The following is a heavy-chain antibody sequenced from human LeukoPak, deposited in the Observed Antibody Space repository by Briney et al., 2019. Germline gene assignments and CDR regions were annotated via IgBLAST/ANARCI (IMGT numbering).Heavy chain of an antibody. J-gene: IGHJ4*02. CDR1: GGSISSGDYY. V-gene: IGHV4-30-4*08. Sequence: PSQTLSLTCTVSGGSISSGDYYWSCIRQPPGTGREWTRYSNYSGSTYYNPSIKGRITISVDTSKNQYSLKLSSVTTADTAVYYCARGGMTTEGSFDYWGQGTLVTVSS. CDR3: ARGGMTTEGSFDY. D-gene: IGHD3-10*01. CDR2: SNYSGST.